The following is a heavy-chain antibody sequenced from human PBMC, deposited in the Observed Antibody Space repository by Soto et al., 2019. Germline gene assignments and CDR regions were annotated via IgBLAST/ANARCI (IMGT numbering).Heavy chain of an antibody. Sequence: QVQLQESGPGLVKPSETLSLTCTVSGGSISSYYWSWIRQPPGKGLEWIGYIYYSGSTYYNPSLKSRVTISVDTSKNQFSLKLSSVPAADTAVYYCARRYGGNFDYWGQGTLVTVSS. CDR1: GGSISSYY. J-gene: IGHJ4*02. V-gene: IGHV4-59*01. CDR2: IYYSGST. CDR3: ARRYGGNFDY. D-gene: IGHD2-15*01.